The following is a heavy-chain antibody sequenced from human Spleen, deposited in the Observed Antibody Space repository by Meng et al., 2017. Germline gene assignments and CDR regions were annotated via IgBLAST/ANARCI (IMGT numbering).Heavy chain of an antibody. D-gene: IGHD1-26*01. CDR3: VRDRGYDTFDI. CDR2: TDQRGSEK. V-gene: IGHV3-7*01. J-gene: IGHJ3*02. CDR1: GFTFSSSW. Sequence: GESLKISCAASGFTFSSSWMSWVRQAPGKGLEWVANTDQRGSEKNYVDSVKGRFTISRDNAKNSLYLQMNGLRVEDAAVYYCVRDRGYDTFDIWGQGTMVTVSS.